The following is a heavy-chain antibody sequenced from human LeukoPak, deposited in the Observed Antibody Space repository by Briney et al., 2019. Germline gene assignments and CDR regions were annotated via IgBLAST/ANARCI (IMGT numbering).Heavy chain of an antibody. CDR2: INSDGGTT. Sequence: GGSLRLSCAASGFIFSSYWMYWVRQAPGKGLVWVSRINSDGGTTSYADSVKGRFTISRDNANNSLYLQMNSLRAEDTAVYYCASAPTGTYYFDYWGQGTLVTASS. D-gene: IGHD4-17*01. J-gene: IGHJ4*02. CDR1: GFIFSSYW. CDR3: ASAPTGTYYFDY. V-gene: IGHV3-74*01.